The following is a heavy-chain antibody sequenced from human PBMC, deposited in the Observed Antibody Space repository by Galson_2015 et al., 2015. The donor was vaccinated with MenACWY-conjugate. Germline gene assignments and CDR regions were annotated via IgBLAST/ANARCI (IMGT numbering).Heavy chain of an antibody. Sequence: SLRLSCAPSGFTFSTYWMHWVRQAPGKGLEWVSRIDPDGSTTDYAESMKGRFTISRDNAKNTLFLQIHSLRVEDTAVYYCATAGSYRFDYWGQGALVTLSS. CDR1: GFTFSTYW. J-gene: IGHJ4*02. CDR2: IDPDGSTT. D-gene: IGHD1-26*01. CDR3: ATAGSYRFDY. V-gene: IGHV3-74*01.